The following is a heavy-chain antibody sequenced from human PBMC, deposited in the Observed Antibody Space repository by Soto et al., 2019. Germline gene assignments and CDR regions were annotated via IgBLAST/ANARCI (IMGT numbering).Heavy chain of an antibody. J-gene: IGHJ4*02. D-gene: IGHD3-22*01. Sequence: SLRLSCAASGFSFSSYDMNWVRQAPGKGLEWVSYISSSGSTIYYADSVKGRFTISRDNAKNSLYLQMNSLRAEDTAVYYCARELYYDSSGYIGWGQGTLVTVSS. CDR1: GFSFSSYD. CDR3: ARELYYDSSGYIG. V-gene: IGHV3-48*03. CDR2: ISSSGSTI.